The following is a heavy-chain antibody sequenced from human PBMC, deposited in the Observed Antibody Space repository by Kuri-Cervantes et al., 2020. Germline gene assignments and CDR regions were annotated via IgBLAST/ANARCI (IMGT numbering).Heavy chain of an antibody. V-gene: IGHV1-18*01. CDR1: GYTFTSYG. D-gene: IGHD4-23*01. Sequence: ASVKVSCKASGYTFTSYGISWVRQAPGQGLEWMGWISAYNGNTNYAQKHQGRVTMTTDTSTSTAYMELRSLRSDDTAVYYCARVAQAGLRWSGSGYYFDYWGQGTLVTVSS. J-gene: IGHJ4*02. CDR2: ISAYNGNT. CDR3: ARVAQAGLRWSGSGYYFDY.